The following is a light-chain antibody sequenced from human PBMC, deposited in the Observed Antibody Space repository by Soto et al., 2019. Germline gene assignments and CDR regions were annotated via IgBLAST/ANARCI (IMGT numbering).Light chain of an antibody. J-gene: IGKJ3*01. V-gene: IGKV3-20*01. CDR2: GAS. Sequence: EIVLTQSPGTLSLSPGERATLSCRASQSINNRYLAWYQQKPGQAPRLLIYGASSRATGIPDRFIGSGSGTDFNLTISRREPEDFAVYYCQQFGSSPGFTFGPGTKVDMK. CDR1: QSINNRY. CDR3: QQFGSSPGFT.